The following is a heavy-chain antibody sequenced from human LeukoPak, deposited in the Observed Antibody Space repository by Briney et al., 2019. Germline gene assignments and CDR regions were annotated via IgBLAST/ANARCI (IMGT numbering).Heavy chain of an antibody. CDR3: ARGGITMMPHGY. J-gene: IGHJ4*02. CDR2: IYHSGST. Sequence: PSETLSLTCTVSGYSISSGYYWGWIRQPPGKGLEWIGSIYHSGSTYYNPSLKSRVTISVDTSKNQFSLKLSSVTAADTAVYYCARGGITMMPHGYWGQGTLVTVSS. CDR1: GYSISSGYY. V-gene: IGHV4-38-2*02. D-gene: IGHD3-22*01.